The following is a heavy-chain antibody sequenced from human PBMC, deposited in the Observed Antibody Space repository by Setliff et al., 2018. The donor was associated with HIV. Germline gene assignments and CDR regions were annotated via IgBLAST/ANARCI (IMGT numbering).Heavy chain of an antibody. J-gene: IGHJ6*02. V-gene: IGHV3-66*01. CDR3: ATVGFSRTYYATPYFYGLGV. Sequence: GSLRLSCAASGFPVSNNYVTWVRQAPGKGLEWVSIMYSDAKTYYSDSVKGRFIISRDNSRNTLYLQMNSLRPEDTALYYCATVGFSRTYYATPYFYGLGVWGPGTTVTVSS. CDR1: GFPVSNNY. D-gene: IGHD1-26*01. CDR2: MYSDAKT.